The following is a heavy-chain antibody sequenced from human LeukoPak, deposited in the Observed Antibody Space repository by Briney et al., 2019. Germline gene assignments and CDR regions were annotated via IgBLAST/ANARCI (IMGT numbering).Heavy chain of an antibody. Sequence: PSETLSLTCTVSGGSISTYYWSWIRQPPGKGLEWTGYIYYSGSTDYNPPLKSRVTISVDTSKNQFSLKLSSVTAADTAVYYCARGRGIVVVPAASTRPFDYWGQGTLVTVPS. CDR2: IYYSGST. D-gene: IGHD2-2*01. J-gene: IGHJ4*02. CDR3: ARGRGIVVVPAASTRPFDY. V-gene: IGHV4-59*12. CDR1: GGSISTYY.